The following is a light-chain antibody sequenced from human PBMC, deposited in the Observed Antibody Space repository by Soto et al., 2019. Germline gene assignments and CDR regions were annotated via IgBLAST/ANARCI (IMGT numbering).Light chain of an antibody. V-gene: IGKV3-11*01. J-gene: IGKJ5*01. CDR1: QSVSSY. CDR3: QQRSNWPIT. Sequence: EIVLTQSPATLSLSPGERATLSCRASQSVSSYLAWYQQKPGQAPRLLIYDASNRATGIPARFSGSGSGTDFTLTISSLEPEDFAVYYCQQRSNWPITFGQGTDWR. CDR2: DAS.